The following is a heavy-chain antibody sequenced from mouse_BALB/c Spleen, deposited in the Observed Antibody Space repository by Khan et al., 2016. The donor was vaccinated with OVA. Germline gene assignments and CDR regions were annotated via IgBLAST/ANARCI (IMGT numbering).Heavy chain of an antibody. CDR1: GYSFTDYT. J-gene: IGHJ3*01. CDR3: SRGGYGGLAY. Sequence: VQLQQSGPELVKPGASVKISCKASGYSFTDYTMNWVKQSHGKNLEWIGLINPYNVGTNYNQKFKGKATLPVDKSSSTAHMELLSLTSEDSAVYYCSRGGYGGLAYWGQGTLVTVSA. D-gene: IGHD1-1*01. V-gene: IGHV1-18*01. CDR2: INPYNVGT.